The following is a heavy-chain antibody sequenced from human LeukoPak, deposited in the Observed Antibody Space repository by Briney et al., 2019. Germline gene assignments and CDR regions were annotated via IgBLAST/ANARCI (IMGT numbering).Heavy chain of an antibody. V-gene: IGHV4-59*08. CDR2: IYYSGST. CDR3: TRQALLGGYYYTLDV. D-gene: IGHD7-27*01. CDR1: GGSISTYY. J-gene: IGHJ6*02. Sequence: NPSETLSLTCTVSGGSISTYYWSWIRQPPGKGLEWVGYIYYSGSTNYNPSLRSRVTISVDTSKNQFSLKLSPVTAADTAVYYCTRQALLGGYYYTLDVWGQGTTVTVS.